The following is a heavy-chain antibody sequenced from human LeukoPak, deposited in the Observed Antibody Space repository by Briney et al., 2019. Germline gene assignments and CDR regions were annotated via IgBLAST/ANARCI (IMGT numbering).Heavy chain of an antibody. CDR1: GGSISSSSYY. J-gene: IGHJ4*02. V-gene: IGHV4-39*07. CDR3: ARLNRRERFSGWSWGIRDY. Sequence: PSETLSLTCTVSGGSISSSSYYWGWIRQPPGKGLEWIGSIYYSGSTYYNPSLKSRVTISVDTSKNQFSLKLSSVTAADTAVYYCARLNRRERFSGWSWGIRDYWGQGTLVTVSS. CDR2: IYYSGST. D-gene: IGHD6-19*01.